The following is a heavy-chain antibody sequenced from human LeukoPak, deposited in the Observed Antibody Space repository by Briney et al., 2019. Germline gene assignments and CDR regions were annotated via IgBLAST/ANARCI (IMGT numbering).Heavy chain of an antibody. V-gene: IGHV3-23*01. J-gene: IGHJ4*02. D-gene: IGHD2-15*01. Sequence: PGGSLRLSCTTSGFSFGDYAMSWVRQAPGKGLEWVSAISGSGGSTYYADSVKGRFTISRDNSKNTLYLQMNSLRAEDTAVYYCAKRYCSGGSCYWFDYWGQGTLVTVSS. CDR3: AKRYCSGGSCYWFDY. CDR2: ISGSGGST. CDR1: GFSFGDYA.